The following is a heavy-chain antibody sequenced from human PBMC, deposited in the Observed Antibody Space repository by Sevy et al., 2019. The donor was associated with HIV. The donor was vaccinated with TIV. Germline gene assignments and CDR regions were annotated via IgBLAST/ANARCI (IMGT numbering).Heavy chain of an antibody. CDR1: GFTFADYA. J-gene: IGHJ3*01. V-gene: IGHV3-20*01. CDR2: INWNGDNT. D-gene: IGHD3-22*01. Sequence: GGSLRLSCAASGFTFADYAMSWVRQPPGKGLEWVSGINWNGDNTGYGDSLKGRFTISRDNAKNSLYLQIDSLRAEDTAFYHCARSTYYYDTTGYGAFDLWGQGTMVTVSS. CDR3: ARSTYYYDTTGYGAFDL.